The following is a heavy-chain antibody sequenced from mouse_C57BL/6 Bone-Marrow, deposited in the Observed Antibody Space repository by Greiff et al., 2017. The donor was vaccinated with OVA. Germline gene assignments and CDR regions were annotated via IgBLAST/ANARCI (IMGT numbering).Heavy chain of an antibody. CDR2: IYPGDGDT. D-gene: IGHD1-1*01. J-gene: IGHJ4*01. V-gene: IGHV1-82*01. CDR3: ARPIITTVPRYYAMDY. CDR1: GYAFSSSW. Sequence: QVQLKESGPELVKPGASVKISCKASGYAFSSSWMNWVKQRPGKGLEWIGRIYPGDGDTNYNGKFKGKATLTADKSSSTAYMQLSSLTSEDSAVYFCARPIITTVPRYYAMDYWGQGTSVTVSS.